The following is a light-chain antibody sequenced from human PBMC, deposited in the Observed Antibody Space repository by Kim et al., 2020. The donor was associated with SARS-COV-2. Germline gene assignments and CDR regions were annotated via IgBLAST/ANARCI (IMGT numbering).Light chain of an antibody. V-gene: IGKV1-13*02. J-gene: IGKJ4*01. CDR3: HQFNSFPQVS. CDR2: GAS. Sequence: ASVGDRITITSRASQNISTSLAWYHQAPGKAPKLLIHGASELQSAVPPRFSGSGSVTDFTLTISSLQPEDSGTYYCHQFNSFPQVSFGGGTKLEI. CDR1: QNISTS.